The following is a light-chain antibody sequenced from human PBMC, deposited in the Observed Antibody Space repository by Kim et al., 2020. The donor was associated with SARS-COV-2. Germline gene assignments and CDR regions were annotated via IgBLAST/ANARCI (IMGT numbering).Light chain of an antibody. V-gene: IGLV1-44*01. Sequence: QAVVTQPPSASATPGQRVTISCSGSNSNIGGNGVNWYQQLPGTAPKLLIYRNDERPSGVPDRFSGSKSGTSASLGISGLQSEDEADYYCVAWDDSLNARVFGGGTQLTVL. CDR3: VAWDDSLNARV. CDR1: NSNIGGNG. J-gene: IGLJ2*01. CDR2: RND.